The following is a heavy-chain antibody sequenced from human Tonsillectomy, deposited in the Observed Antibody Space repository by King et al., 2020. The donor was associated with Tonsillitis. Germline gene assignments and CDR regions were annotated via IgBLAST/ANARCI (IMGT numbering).Heavy chain of an antibody. CDR1: GFIFDEYA. V-gene: IGHV3-9*01. CDR2: ISWNSGRI. Sequence: DVQLVESGGGLVQPGRSLRLSCAASGFIFDEYAMHWVRQVPGKGLEWVSGISWNSGRIGYADSVKGRFTISMYHGKSSLYLQMNSLRAEDTALYYCAKDSEPYYYNYGMDVWGQGTTVTVSS. CDR3: AKDSEPYYYNYGMDV. J-gene: IGHJ6*02.